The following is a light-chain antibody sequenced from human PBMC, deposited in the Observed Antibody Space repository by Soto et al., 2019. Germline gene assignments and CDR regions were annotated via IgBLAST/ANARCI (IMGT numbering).Light chain of an antibody. V-gene: IGLV2-14*01. CDR3: SPYSSGTSTSV. Sequence: QSVLTQPASVSGSPGQSITVSGTGTSSDVGGDNYVSWYQQHPGKAPKLMIYEVTDRPSGVSDRFSGSKSGYTASLTISGLQAEDEADYYCSPYSSGTSTSVFATG. CDR1: SSDVGGDNY. CDR2: EVT. J-gene: IGLJ1*01.